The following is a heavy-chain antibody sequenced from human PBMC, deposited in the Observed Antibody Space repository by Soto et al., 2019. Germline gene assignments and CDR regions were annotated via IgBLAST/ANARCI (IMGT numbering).Heavy chain of an antibody. CDR2: IYYSGST. J-gene: IGHJ4*02. CDR3: ARGRGYCSGGSCYPTEWLRYYFDY. D-gene: IGHD2-15*01. V-gene: IGHV4-30-4*01. Sequence: SETLSLTCTVSGGSISSGDYYWSWIRQPPGNGLEWIGYIYYSGSTFYNPSLKNRVTISLDTSKIQFSLKLSSVTAADTAVYYCARGRGYCSGGSCYPTEWLRYYFDYWGQGTLVTVSS. CDR1: GGSISSGDYY.